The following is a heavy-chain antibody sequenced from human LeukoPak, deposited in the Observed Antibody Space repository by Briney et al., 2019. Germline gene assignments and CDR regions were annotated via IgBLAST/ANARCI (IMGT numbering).Heavy chain of an antibody. J-gene: IGHJ4*02. Sequence: GGSLRLSCAASGFTFSSYSMNWVRQAPGKGLEWVSSISSSSSYIYYADSVKGRFTISRDNAKNSLYLQMNSLRAEDTAVYYCAKDPRRYSRTGGYFDYWGQGTLVTVSS. D-gene: IGHD6-13*01. CDR2: ISSSSSYI. V-gene: IGHV3-21*01. CDR3: AKDPRRYSRTGGYFDY. CDR1: GFTFSSYS.